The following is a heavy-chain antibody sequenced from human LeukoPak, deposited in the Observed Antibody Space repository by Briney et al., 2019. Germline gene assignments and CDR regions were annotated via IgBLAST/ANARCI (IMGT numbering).Heavy chain of an antibody. Sequence: GGSLRLSCAASGFTFSSFGMSWVRQAPGRGLEWVSSISGSAGSTYHADSVKGRFTISRDNSKNTLYLQMNSLRAEDTAVYYCAKDRDVVVVTFHWHFDLWGRGTLVTVSS. V-gene: IGHV3-23*01. J-gene: IGHJ2*01. D-gene: IGHD2-21*02. CDR2: ISGSAGST. CDR3: AKDRDVVVVTFHWHFDL. CDR1: GFTFSSFG.